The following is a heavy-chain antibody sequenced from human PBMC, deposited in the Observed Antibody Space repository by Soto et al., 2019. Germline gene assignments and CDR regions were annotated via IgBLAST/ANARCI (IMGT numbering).Heavy chain of an antibody. CDR3: AKRKYSSSSASLYYYYGMDV. J-gene: IGHJ6*02. Sequence: GGSLTLSCAASGFTFSSYAMSWVRQAPGKGLEWVSAISGSGGSTYYADSVKGRFTISRDNSKNTLYLQMNSLRAEDTAVYYCAKRKYSSSSASLYYYYGMDVWGQGTTVTVSS. CDR1: GFTFSSYA. D-gene: IGHD6-6*01. V-gene: IGHV3-23*01. CDR2: ISGSGGST.